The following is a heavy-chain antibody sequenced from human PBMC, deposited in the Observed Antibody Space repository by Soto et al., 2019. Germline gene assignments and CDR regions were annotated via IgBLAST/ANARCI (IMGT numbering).Heavy chain of an antibody. CDR2: IFYSGST. CDR1: GGSISSYY. V-gene: IGHV4-59*01. J-gene: IGHJ4*02. CDR3: ARLPGYTYGLGFDS. D-gene: IGHD5-18*01. Sequence: SETLSLTCTVSGGSISSYYWSWIRQPPGKGLEWIAYIFYSGSTNYNPSLKSRVTISLDTSKNQFSLKLSSVTAADTAVYYCARLPGYTYGLGFDSWGQGTLVTVSS.